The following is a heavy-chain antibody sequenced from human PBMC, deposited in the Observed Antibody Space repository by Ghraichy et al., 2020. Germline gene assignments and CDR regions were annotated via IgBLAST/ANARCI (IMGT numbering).Heavy chain of an antibody. CDR2: INHSGST. Sequence: SETLSLTCAVYGGSFSGYYWSWIRQPPGKGLEWIGEINHSGSTNYNPSLKSRVTISVDTSKNQFSLKLSSVTAADTAVYYCARGPHREYWGQGTLVTVSS. CDR3: ARGPHREY. CDR1: GGSFSGYY. V-gene: IGHV4-34*01. J-gene: IGHJ4*02. D-gene: IGHD1-26*01.